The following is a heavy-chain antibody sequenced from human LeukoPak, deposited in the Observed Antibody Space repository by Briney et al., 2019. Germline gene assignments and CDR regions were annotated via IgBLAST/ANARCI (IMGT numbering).Heavy chain of an antibody. Sequence: GGSLRLSCAASGFTFDDYAMHWVRLVPGKGLGWVSGISWNSGYIGYADSVRGRFTLSRDNAKNSLYLQMNSLRPEDMALYYCARGTATGGRLDYWGQGTLVTVSS. J-gene: IGHJ4*02. D-gene: IGHD5-24*01. CDR3: ARGTATGGRLDY. CDR2: ISWNSGYI. V-gene: IGHV3-9*03. CDR1: GFTFDDYA.